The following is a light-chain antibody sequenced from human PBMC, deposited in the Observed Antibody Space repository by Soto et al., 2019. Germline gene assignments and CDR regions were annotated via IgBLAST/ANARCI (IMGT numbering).Light chain of an antibody. CDR2: DAS. J-gene: IGKJ4*01. CDR3: QQRANWPLT. V-gene: IGKV3-11*01. Sequence: IVLTQSPATVSLTPGERVTLSCRASQYVNIYLAWYQQKPGQAPRLLIYDASNRATGVPARFSGSGSGTDFTLTISSLESEDFAVYYCQQRANWPLTFGGGTIVDVK. CDR1: QYVNIY.